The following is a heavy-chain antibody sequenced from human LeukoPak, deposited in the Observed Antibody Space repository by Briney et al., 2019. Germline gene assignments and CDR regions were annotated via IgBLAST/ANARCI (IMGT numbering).Heavy chain of an antibody. CDR3: ARLAVPAAIEYYFDY. Sequence: SETLSLTCAVYGGSLSGYYWSWLRQPPGKGLEWIGEINHSGSTDYNPSLKSRVTISGDTSKNQFSLKLTSVTAADTAMYYCARLAVPAAIEYYFDYWGQGPWSPSPQ. J-gene: IGHJ4*02. CDR1: GGSLSGYY. D-gene: IGHD2-2*02. CDR2: INHSGST. V-gene: IGHV4-34*01.